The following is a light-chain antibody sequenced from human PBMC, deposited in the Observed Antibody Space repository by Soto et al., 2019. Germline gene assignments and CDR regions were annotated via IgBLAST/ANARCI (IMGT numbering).Light chain of an antibody. J-gene: IGKJ1*01. Sequence: EIVMTQSPATLSLSPGERATLSCRASQSVSSNLAWYQQKAGQAPRLLIYGASTRATGIPTRFSGSGSGTEFTLTISSLQSEDFAVYYCQQYNNGPRTFGQGTKVEVK. CDR1: QSVSSN. CDR3: QQYNNGPRT. V-gene: IGKV3D-15*01. CDR2: GAS.